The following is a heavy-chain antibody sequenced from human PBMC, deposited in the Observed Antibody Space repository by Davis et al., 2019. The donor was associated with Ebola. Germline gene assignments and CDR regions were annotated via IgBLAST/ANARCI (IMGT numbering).Heavy chain of an antibody. CDR1: GYTFTSYD. J-gene: IGHJ4*02. V-gene: IGHV1-8*01. Sequence: ASVKVSCKASGYTFTSYDINWVRQATGQGLEWMGWMNPNSGNTGYAQKFQGRVTMTEDTSTDTAYMELSSLRSEDTAVYYCATDLEGYKVGALFDYWGQGTLVTVSS. D-gene: IGHD1-26*01. CDR2: MNPNSGNT. CDR3: ATDLEGYKVGALFDY.